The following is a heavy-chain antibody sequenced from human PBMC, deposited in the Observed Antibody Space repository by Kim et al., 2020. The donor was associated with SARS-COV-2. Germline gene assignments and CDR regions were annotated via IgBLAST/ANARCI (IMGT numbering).Heavy chain of an antibody. V-gene: IGHV4-59*08. CDR1: GDSIGSYS. CDR3: ARHLRGSGSHYNWDQ. D-gene: IGHD3-10*01. Sequence: SETLSLTCAVSGDSIGSYSWSWIRRPPEKGLEWVSQIYYSGTTSYNPAPESRVSVSIDTSKSHCSLNLRSMTAADTANYFCARHLRGSGSHYNWDQWGQGTLVTVSS. CDR2: IYYSGTT. J-gene: IGHJ4*02.